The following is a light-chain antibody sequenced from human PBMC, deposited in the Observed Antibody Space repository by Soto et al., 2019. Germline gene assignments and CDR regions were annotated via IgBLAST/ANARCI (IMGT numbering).Light chain of an antibody. V-gene: IGKV3-15*01. CDR3: QQYNNWLT. CDR2: GAS. CDR1: QSVSSN. J-gene: IGKJ4*01. Sequence: EIVMTQSPATLSVSQGERATLSCRASQSVSSNLAWYQQKPGQAPRLLIYGASTRATGIPARFSGSGSGTEFTLTISSLQSEDFAVYYCQQYNNWLTFGGGTKVDIK.